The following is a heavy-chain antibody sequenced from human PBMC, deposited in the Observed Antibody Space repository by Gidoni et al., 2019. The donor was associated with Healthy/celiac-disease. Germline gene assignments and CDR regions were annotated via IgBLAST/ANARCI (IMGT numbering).Heavy chain of an antibody. D-gene: IGHD4-17*01. CDR1: GFTFSSYA. V-gene: IGHV3-30-3*01. J-gene: IGHJ4*02. CDR2: ISYDGSNK. CDR3: AREGRDYAFDY. Sequence: QVQLVESGGGVVQPGRSLRLSCAASGFTFSSYAMHWVRQAPGKGLEWVAVISYDGSNKYYADSVKGRFTISRDNSKNTLYLQMNSLRAEDTAVYYCAREGRDYAFDYWGQGTLVTVSS.